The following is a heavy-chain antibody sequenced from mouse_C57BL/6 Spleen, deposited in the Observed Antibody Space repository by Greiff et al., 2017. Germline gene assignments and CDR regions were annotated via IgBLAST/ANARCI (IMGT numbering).Heavy chain of an antibody. V-gene: IGHV2-2*01. D-gene: IGHD1-1*01. Sequence: VHLVESGPGLVQPSQSLSITCTVSGFSLTSYGVHWVRQSPGKGLEWLGVIWSGGSTDYNAAFISRLSISKDNSKSQVFFKMNSLQADDTAIYYCARRGLYGSRDAMDYWGQGTSVTVSS. CDR1: GFSLTSYG. CDR2: IWSGGST. CDR3: ARRGLYGSRDAMDY. J-gene: IGHJ4*01.